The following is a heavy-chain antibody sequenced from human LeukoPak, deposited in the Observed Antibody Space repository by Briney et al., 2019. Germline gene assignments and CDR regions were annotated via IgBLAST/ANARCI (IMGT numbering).Heavy chain of an antibody. J-gene: IGHJ4*02. CDR2: INTSTGNP. D-gene: IGHD3-10*01. CDR1: RYTFTSYA. V-gene: IGHV7-4-1*02. Sequence: ASVKVSCKASRYTFTSYAMDWVRQAPGQGLEWMGWINTSTGNPTYAQGFTGRFVFSLDTSVSTAYLQISSLKAEYTAVYYCAREYGLGECWGQGTLVTVSS. CDR3: AREYGLGEC.